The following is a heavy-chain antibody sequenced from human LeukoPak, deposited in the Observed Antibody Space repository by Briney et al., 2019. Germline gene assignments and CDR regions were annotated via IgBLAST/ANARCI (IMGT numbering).Heavy chain of an antibody. Sequence: XXSCKASGYTFTGYYMHWVRQAPGQGIEWMGWINPNSGGTNYAQKFQGRVTMTRDTSISTAYMELSRLRSDDTAVYYCARAGGPSYWGQGTLVTVSS. D-gene: IGHD3-16*01. J-gene: IGHJ4*02. V-gene: IGHV1-2*02. CDR1: GYTFTGYY. CDR3: ARAGGPSY. CDR2: INPNSGGT.